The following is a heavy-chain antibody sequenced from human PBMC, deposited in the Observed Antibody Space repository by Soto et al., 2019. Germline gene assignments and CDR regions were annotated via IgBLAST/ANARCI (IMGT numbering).Heavy chain of an antibody. CDR1: GGSISSSGYY. V-gene: IGHV4-39*01. CDR3: ARIAAAGTPIDY. D-gene: IGHD6-13*01. Sequence: PSETLSLTCTVSGGSISSSGYYWGWIRQPPGKGLECIGTIYYSGSTYYNPSLKSRVTISVDTSKNQFSLKVNSVTAADTAVYYCARIAAAGTPIDYWGQGTLVTVS. J-gene: IGHJ4*02. CDR2: IYYSGST.